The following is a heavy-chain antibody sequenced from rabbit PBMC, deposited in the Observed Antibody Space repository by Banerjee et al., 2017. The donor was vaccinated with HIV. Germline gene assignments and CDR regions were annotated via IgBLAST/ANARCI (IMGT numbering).Heavy chain of an antibody. CDR1: GFDFSSYY. D-gene: IGHD4-2*01. CDR3: ARDIPDGSRAL. Sequence: QLKESGGGLVQPGGSLKLSCKASGFDFSSYYMSWVRQAPGKGLEWIGYIDPVFGSTYYASWVNGRFTISSHNAQNTLYLQLNSLTAADTATYFCARDIPDGSRALWGPGTLVPS. J-gene: IGHJ4*01. CDR2: IDPVFGST. V-gene: IGHV1S7*01.